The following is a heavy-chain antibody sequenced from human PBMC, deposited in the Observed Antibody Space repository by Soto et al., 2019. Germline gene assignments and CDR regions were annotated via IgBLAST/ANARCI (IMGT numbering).Heavy chain of an antibody. D-gene: IGHD3-16*01. Sequence: EVQLVESGGNLVQPGGSLRLSCAASGFTFSDFWMSWVRRAPGRGLEWVANIKEDGSETYYVDSVEGRFTISRDNAKKLLELAKNRLRAEDTALYFWWGGGSHRSYSGGQGGLVTVSS. CDR2: IKEDGSET. CDR1: GFTFSDFW. V-gene: IGHV3-7*05. CDR3: WGGGSHRSYS. J-gene: IGHJ4*02.